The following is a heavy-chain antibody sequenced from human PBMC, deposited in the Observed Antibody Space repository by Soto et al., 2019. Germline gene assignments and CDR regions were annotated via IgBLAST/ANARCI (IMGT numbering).Heavy chain of an antibody. D-gene: IGHD3-22*01. CDR2: ISGSGGST. CDR3: AKDLLSGITMIVVVINLYFDY. CDR1: GFTFSSYA. Sequence: GGSLRLSCAASGFTFSSYAMSWVRQAPGKGLEWVSAISGSGGSTYYADSVKGRFTISRDNSKNTLYLQMNSLRAEDTAVYYCAKDLLSGITMIVVVINLYFDYWGQGTLVTVSS. J-gene: IGHJ4*02. V-gene: IGHV3-23*01.